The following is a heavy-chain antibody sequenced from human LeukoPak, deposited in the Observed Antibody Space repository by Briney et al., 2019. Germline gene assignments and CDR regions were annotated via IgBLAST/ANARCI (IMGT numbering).Heavy chain of an antibody. J-gene: IGHJ6*02. CDR2: ISDSGGST. CDR3: AGGRKKYYGSGREYYYYYSLDV. Sequence: GGSLRLSCAASGFTLSSYAMSWVRQAPGKGLEWVSGISDSGGSTYYADSVKGRFTISRDNSENTLYLQMNSLRAEDTAVYYCAGGRKKYYGSGREYYYYYSLDVWGQGTTVTVSS. CDR1: GFTLSSYA. V-gene: IGHV3-23*01. D-gene: IGHD3-10*01.